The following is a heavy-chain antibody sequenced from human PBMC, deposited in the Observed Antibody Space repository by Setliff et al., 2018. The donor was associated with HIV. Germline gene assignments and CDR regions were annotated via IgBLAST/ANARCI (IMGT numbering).Heavy chain of an antibody. CDR3: VRGKRYAYTTGGLDV. CDR1: GFTFRLYG. Sequence: PGGSLRLSCAASGFTFRLYGMHWVRQAPGKGLEWVANINQVESEKYYVDSVKGRFTISRDNAKNSLYLQMNSLGVEDTAIYFWVRGKRYAYTTGGLDVWGQGTTVTVSS. D-gene: IGHD3-16*01. CDR2: INQVESEK. J-gene: IGHJ6*02. V-gene: IGHV3-7*01.